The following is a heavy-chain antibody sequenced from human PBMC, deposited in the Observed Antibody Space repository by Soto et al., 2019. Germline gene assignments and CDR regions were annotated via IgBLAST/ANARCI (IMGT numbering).Heavy chain of an antibody. CDR1: GYTFTSYG. V-gene: IGHV1-18*01. J-gene: IGHJ4*02. CDR2: ISAYNGNT. CDR3: ARDRGYSSDY. Sequence: QVQLAQSGGEVKKPGASVKVSCKASGYTFTSYGISWVRQAPGQGLEWKGWISAYNGNTNYAQKLQGRVTMTTDTSKQTTFMELRSLRADDTAVYYCARDRGYSSDYWGQGTLVTVSS. D-gene: IGHD6-13*01.